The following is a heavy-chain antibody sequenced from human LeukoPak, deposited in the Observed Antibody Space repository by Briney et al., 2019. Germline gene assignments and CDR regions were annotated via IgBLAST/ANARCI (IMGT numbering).Heavy chain of an antibody. D-gene: IGHD3-22*01. CDR2: IYYSGST. Sequence: SETLSLTCTVSGGSISSSSYYWGWIRQPPGKGLEWIGSIYYSGSTYYNPSLKSRVTISVDTSKNLFSLKLSSVTAADTAVYYCARQYGYYDPFDYWGQGTLVTVSS. CDR3: ARQYGYYDPFDY. J-gene: IGHJ4*02. V-gene: IGHV4-39*01. CDR1: GGSISSSSYY.